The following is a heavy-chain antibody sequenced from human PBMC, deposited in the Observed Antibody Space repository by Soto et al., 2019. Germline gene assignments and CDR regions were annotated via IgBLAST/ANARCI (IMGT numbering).Heavy chain of an antibody. CDR2: ISAYNGNT. D-gene: IGHD2-15*01. CDR3: AVAASGSMND. CDR1: GYTFTNFG. J-gene: IGHJ4*02. V-gene: IGHV1-18*01. Sequence: RASVKVSCKASGYTFTNFGVCWVRQAPGQGLEWMGCISAYNGNTHSAQNLQGRVTLTTDTSTTTAYMELRSLISDDTAVYYCAVAASGSMNDWGQGTLVTVS.